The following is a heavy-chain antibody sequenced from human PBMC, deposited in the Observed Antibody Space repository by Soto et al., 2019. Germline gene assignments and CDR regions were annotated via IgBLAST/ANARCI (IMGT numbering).Heavy chain of an antibody. Sequence: EVQLVESGGGLVQPGGSLRLSCAASGFTFSSYWMSWVRQAPGKGLEWVANIKQDGSEKYYVDSVKGRFTISRDNAKNSLYLQMNSLRAEDTAVYYCARDVWSGSLGVYYYYGMDVWGQGTTVTVSS. J-gene: IGHJ6*02. V-gene: IGHV3-7*01. D-gene: IGHD3-3*01. CDR3: ARDVWSGSLGVYYYYGMDV. CDR2: IKQDGSEK. CDR1: GFTFSSYW.